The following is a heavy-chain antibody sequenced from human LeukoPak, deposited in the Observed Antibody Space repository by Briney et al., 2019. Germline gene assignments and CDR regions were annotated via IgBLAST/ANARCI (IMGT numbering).Heavy chain of an antibody. CDR3: ARAVLEWFTN. CDR2: ISSSGSTI. Sequence: GGSLRLSCAASGFPFSSFSMNSVRQAPGKGLEWISYISSSGSTIYYADSVKGRFTISRDNAKNSLYLQMNSLRAEDTAVNYCARAVLEWFTNWGQGTLVTVSS. V-gene: IGHV3-48*01. J-gene: IGHJ4*02. D-gene: IGHD3-3*01. CDR1: GFPFSSFS.